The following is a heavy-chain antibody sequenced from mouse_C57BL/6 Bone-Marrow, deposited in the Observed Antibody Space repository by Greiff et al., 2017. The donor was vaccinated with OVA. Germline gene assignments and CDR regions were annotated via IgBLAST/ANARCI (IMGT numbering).Heavy chain of an antibody. CDR2: IYPRSGNT. Sequence: VQLQESGAELARPGASVKLSCKASGYTFTSYGISWVKQRTGQGLEWIGEIYPRSGNTYYNEKFKGKATLTADKSSSTAYMELRSLTSEDAAVYFCARENYDCGSWFAYWGQGTLVTVSA. CDR1: GYTFTSYG. D-gene: IGHD2-4*01. CDR3: ARENYDCGSWFAY. V-gene: IGHV1-81*01. J-gene: IGHJ3*01.